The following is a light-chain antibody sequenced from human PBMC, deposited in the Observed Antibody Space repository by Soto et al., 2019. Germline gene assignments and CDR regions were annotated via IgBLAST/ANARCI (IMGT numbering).Light chain of an antibody. CDR3: SSYTGSSINTVV. V-gene: IGLV2-14*01. J-gene: IGLJ2*01. CDR1: SSDVGKYNY. Sequence: QSALTQPASVSGSPGQSITISCTGTSSDVGKYNYVSWYQQHPAKAPKLMIFEVSNRPSGVSNRFSGSKSGNTASLTISGLQAEDEGEYYCSSYTGSSINTVVCGGGTKLTVL. CDR2: EVS.